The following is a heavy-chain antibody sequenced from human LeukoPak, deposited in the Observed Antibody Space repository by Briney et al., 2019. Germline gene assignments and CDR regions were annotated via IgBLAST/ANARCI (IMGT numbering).Heavy chain of an antibody. CDR2: IYYSGST. J-gene: IGHJ3*02. CDR1: RGSLSSGGYY. CDR3: ASLYYFDSSGYYYGKADI. Sequence: SETLSLTCTVSRGSLSSGGYYWSWIRQLPGKGLECIGFIYYSGSTFYNPSLKSRVTISIDTSKNQFSLKLSSVTAADTAVYYCASLYYFDSSGYYYGKADIWGQGTMVTVSS. D-gene: IGHD3-22*01. V-gene: IGHV4-31*03.